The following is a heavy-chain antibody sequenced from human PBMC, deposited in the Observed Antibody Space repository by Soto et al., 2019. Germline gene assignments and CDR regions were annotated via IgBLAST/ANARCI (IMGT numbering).Heavy chain of an antibody. V-gene: IGHV4-4*02. CDR2: IYHSGST. CDR1: GGSISSSNW. Sequence: SETLSLTCAVSGGSISSSNWWSWVRQPPGKGLEWIGEIYHSGSTNYNPSLKSRVTISVDKSKNQFSLKLSSVTAADTAVYYCARVVPAAPYYYYYGMDVWGQGTTVT. J-gene: IGHJ6*02. CDR3: ARVVPAAPYYYYYGMDV. D-gene: IGHD2-2*01.